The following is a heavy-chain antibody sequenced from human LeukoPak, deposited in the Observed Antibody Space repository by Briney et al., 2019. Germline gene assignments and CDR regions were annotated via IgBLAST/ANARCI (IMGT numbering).Heavy chain of an antibody. CDR3: ATGDMYFYDSRGNYFDY. Sequence: GGSLRLSCAASGFTLSNYAMSWVRQAPGKGLEWVSGLSVSGGRTYYADSVKGRFTISRDKSNNTLYLQMNSLRAEDTAVYYCATGDMYFYDSRGNYFDYWGQGALVTVSS. J-gene: IGHJ4*02. D-gene: IGHD3-22*01. CDR2: LSVSGGRT. CDR1: GFTLSNYA. V-gene: IGHV3-23*01.